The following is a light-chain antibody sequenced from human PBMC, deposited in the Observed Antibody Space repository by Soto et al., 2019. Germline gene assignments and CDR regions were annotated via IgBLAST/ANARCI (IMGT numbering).Light chain of an antibody. CDR2: GAS. CDR1: QSLATL. Sequence: EVVLKQPPEILSVSPGERSTLSCLSSQSLATLLAWYQQKPGQAPRLLIYGASPRATGLPARFSGRGSGTEFTLTITSLQTEDFAVYYCQQYNDWPITSGEGTRLEI. CDR3: QQYNDWPIT. J-gene: IGKJ5*01. V-gene: IGKV3-15*01.